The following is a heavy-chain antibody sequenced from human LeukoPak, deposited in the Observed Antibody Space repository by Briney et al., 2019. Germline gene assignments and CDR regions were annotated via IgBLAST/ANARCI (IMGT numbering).Heavy chain of an antibody. CDR3: ARDPMVRGVSQYYYYGMDV. D-gene: IGHD3-10*01. Sequence: ASVKVSCKASGYTFTDYGISWVRQAPGQGLEWMGWISAYNGNTNYAQKLQGRVTMTTDTSTSTAYVELRSLRSDDTAVYYCARDPMVRGVSQYYYYGMDVWGQGTTVTVSS. CDR1: GYTFTDYG. J-gene: IGHJ6*02. V-gene: IGHV1-18*01. CDR2: ISAYNGNT.